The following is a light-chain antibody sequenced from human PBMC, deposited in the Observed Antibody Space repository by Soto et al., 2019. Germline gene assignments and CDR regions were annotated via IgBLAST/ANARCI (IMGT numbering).Light chain of an antibody. CDR2: KAS. J-gene: IGKJ2*01. Sequence: DIQMTQSPSTLSASVGDRVTITCRASQSISSWLAWYQQKPGKAPKLLIYKASSLGSGVPSRFSGSGSGTEITLTISSLQPDDFATYYCQQYNSHSSYTFGQGTKLEIK. CDR3: QQYNSHSSYT. CDR1: QSISSW. V-gene: IGKV1-5*03.